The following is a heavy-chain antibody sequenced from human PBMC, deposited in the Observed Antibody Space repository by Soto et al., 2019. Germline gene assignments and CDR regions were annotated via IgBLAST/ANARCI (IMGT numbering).Heavy chain of an antibody. CDR3: TNDLWAYLPAGGEFDS. CDR1: GFTFSSYA. V-gene: IGHV3-23*01. D-gene: IGHD3-16*01. J-gene: IGHJ4*02. Sequence: EVQLLESGGGLVQPGGSLRLSCAASGFTFSSYAMSWVRQAPGKGLEWVSAISGSAGSTYYADSVKGRFTISRDNSKNTLYLQMNRLRAEDTAVFYFTNDLWAYLPAGGEFDSWGQGTLVTVSS. CDR2: ISGSAGST.